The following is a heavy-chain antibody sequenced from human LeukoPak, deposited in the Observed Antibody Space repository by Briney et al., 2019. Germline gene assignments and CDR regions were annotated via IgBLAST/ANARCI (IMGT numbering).Heavy chain of an antibody. V-gene: IGHV4-59*01. Sequence: SETLSLTCTVSGGSISSYYWSWIRQPPGKGLEWIGYIYYSGSTNYNPSLKSRVTISVDTSKNQFSLKLSSVTAADTAVYYCARDVTMARGVPFLGGMDVWGQGTTVTVSS. D-gene: IGHD3-10*01. J-gene: IGHJ6*02. CDR3: ARDVTMARGVPFLGGMDV. CDR2: IYYSGST. CDR1: GGSISSYY.